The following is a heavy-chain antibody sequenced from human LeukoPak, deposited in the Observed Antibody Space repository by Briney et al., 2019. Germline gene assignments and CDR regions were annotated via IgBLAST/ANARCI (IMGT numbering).Heavy chain of an antibody. Sequence: GGSLRLSCAASGFTFSDYYMSWIRQAPGKGLEWVSYISSSGSTIYYADSVKGRFTISRDNAKNSLYLQMSSLRAEDTAVYYCAKFGREGEKSYWGQGTLVTVSS. D-gene: IGHD3-10*01. V-gene: IGHV3-11*04. CDR1: GFTFSDYY. CDR3: AKFGREGEKSY. CDR2: ISSSGSTI. J-gene: IGHJ4*02.